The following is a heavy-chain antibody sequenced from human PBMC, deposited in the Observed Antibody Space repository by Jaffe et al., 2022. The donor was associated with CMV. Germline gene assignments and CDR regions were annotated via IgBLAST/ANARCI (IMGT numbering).Heavy chain of an antibody. CDR3: ATWEGDARINMAPGAFDI. D-gene: IGHD1-26*01. CDR2: IFYSGNT. Sequence: QLQLQASGPGLVKPSETLSLTCTVSGSSLSGSKHYWAWIRQPPGRGLEWIGSIFYSGNTYSNLSLKSRLTMSIDTSKNQFSLNLDSMTAADTALYFCATWEGDARINMAPGAFDIWGQGTMVTVSS. V-gene: IGHV4-39*01. J-gene: IGHJ3*02. CDR1: GSSLSGSKHY.